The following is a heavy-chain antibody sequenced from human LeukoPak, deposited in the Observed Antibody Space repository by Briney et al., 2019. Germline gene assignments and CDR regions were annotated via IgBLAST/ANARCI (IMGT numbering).Heavy chain of an antibody. CDR2: ISYTGSA. J-gene: IGHJ1*01. CDR1: GGSISRYY. V-gene: IGHV4-59*01. Sequence: SGTLSLTCTVSGGSISRYYWSWLRQPPGKGLEWIGYISYTGSANYNTSLKSRVTLPVDTSKHQFSLMLTSVTAADTAVYYCASRLGGYRLHWGEGTLATVSS. D-gene: IGHD3-16*01. CDR3: ASRLGGYRLH.